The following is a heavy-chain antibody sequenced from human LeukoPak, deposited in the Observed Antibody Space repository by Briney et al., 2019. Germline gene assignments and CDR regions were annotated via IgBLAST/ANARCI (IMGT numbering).Heavy chain of an antibody. CDR1: GFTFSSHW. Sequence: QAGGSLRLSCTASGFTFSSHWMHWVRQAPGKGLLWVSRINSDGTYTSYADSVKGRFTISRDNARNTLFLQMSSLRAEDTAIYYCAKELHYYDSSGYNDAFDIWGQGTMVTVSS. J-gene: IGHJ3*02. CDR2: INSDGTYT. CDR3: AKELHYYDSSGYNDAFDI. D-gene: IGHD3-22*01. V-gene: IGHV3-74*01.